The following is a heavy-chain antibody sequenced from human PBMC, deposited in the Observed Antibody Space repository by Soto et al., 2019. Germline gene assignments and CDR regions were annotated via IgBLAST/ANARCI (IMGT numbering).Heavy chain of an antibody. D-gene: IGHD2-2*01. V-gene: IGHV4-59*01. CDR1: GGSISNNY. CDR3: ARYYCSSDTCYYFDY. CDR2: IYYTGST. J-gene: IGHJ4*02. Sequence: SETLSLTCTVSGGSISNNYWSWIRQTPGKGLEWIGYIYYTGSTNYNPSLKSRVSFSVDTSKNQFSLKLSSVTAADTAVYYCARYYCSSDTCYYFDYWGQEALVTVSS.